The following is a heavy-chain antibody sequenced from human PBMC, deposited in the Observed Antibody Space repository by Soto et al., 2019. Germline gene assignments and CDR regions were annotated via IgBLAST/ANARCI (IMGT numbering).Heavy chain of an antibody. V-gene: IGHV4-59*01. CDR2: IYYLGST. CDR1: GASMSEYF. CDR3: ARDGYDGSGSPYPAF. D-gene: IGHD3-10*01. Sequence: SETLSLTCTVSGASMSEYFWSWIRQSLGKGLEWIGYIYYLGSTDYNPSLKSRVTISVDTSKRQFSLRLTSVTAADTAVYYCARDGYDGSGSPYPAFWGPGTQVTVSS. J-gene: IGHJ4*02.